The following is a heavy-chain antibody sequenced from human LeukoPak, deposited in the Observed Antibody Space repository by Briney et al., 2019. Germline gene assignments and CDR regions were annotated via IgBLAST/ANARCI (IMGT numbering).Heavy chain of an antibody. Sequence: SETLSLTCTVSGGSISSGDYYWSWIRQPPGKGLEWIGYIYYSGSTNYNPSLKSRVTISVDTSKNQFSLKLSSVTAADTAVYYCARDPGGWKYWYFDLWGRGTLVTVSS. CDR2: IYYSGST. D-gene: IGHD6-19*01. CDR3: ARDPGGWKYWYFDL. J-gene: IGHJ2*01. V-gene: IGHV4-61*08. CDR1: GGSISSGDYY.